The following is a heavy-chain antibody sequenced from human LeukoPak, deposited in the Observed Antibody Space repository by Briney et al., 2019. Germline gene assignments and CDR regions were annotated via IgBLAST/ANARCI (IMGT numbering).Heavy chain of an antibody. CDR3: AKDKTMVRPEGIF. J-gene: IGHJ4*02. Sequence: SGGSLRLSCVVSGFTFSSYSMSWVRQAPGKGLEWVSAISGSGDSTYYADSVKGRFTISRDNSKNTLYPQMNSLRAEDTAVYYCAKDKTMVRPEGIFWGQGTLVTVSS. V-gene: IGHV3-23*01. D-gene: IGHD3-10*01. CDR1: GFTFSSYS. CDR2: ISGSGDST.